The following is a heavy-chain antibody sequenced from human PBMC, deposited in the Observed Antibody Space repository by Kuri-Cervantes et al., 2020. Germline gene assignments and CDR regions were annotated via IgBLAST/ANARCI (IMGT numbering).Heavy chain of an antibody. J-gene: IGHJ4*02. Sequence: GESLKISCAAPGFTFSDYYMSWIRQAPGKGLEWVSYISSSGSTIYYADSVKGRFTISRDNAKNSLYLQMNSLRAEDTAVYYCAREVFTMVRGVTEWGQGTLVTVSS. V-gene: IGHV3-11*01. CDR3: AREVFTMVRGVTE. D-gene: IGHD3-10*01. CDR2: ISSSGSTI. CDR1: GFTFSDYY.